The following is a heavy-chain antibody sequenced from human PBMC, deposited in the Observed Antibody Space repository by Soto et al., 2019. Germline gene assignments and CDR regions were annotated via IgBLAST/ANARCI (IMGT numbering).Heavy chain of an antibody. J-gene: IGHJ6*02. V-gene: IGHV5-51*01. CDR2: IYPGDSDT. CDR3: GRCRTDSYAMDV. D-gene: IGHD2-8*02. Sequence: GWVRQLPGKGLEWMGIIYPGDSDTRYSPSFQGHVTITVDKSTSTAYLRSLRSDDTAIYYCGRCRTDSYAMDVWGQGTTVTVSS.